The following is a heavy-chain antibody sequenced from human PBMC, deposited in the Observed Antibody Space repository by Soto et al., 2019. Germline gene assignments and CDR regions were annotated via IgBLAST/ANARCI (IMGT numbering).Heavy chain of an antibody. V-gene: IGHV3-23*01. J-gene: IGHJ3*01. Sequence: DVKLLESGGGLMHPGGSLRLSCANSGFTFGNYGINWVRQAPGKGLEWVAGISGGGGNTYYADSVKGRFTISRDPLKKTVFLEMKSLRAEDTAVYYCAKGFIVVVTVLRPDDAFDVLGQGTLVNVSS. CDR1: GFTFGNYG. CDR2: ISGGGGNT. D-gene: IGHD2-21*02. CDR3: AKGFIVVVTVLRPDDAFDV.